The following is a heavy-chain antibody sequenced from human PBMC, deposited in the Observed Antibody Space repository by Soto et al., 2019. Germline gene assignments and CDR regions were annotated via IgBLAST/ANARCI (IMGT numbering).Heavy chain of an antibody. D-gene: IGHD4-17*01. CDR3: AREFTVTTPNYYYYYGMDV. CDR1: GFTVSSNY. Sequence: PGGSLRLSCAASGFTVSSNYMSWVRQAPGKGLEWVSVIYSGGSTYYADSVKGRFTISRDNSKNTLYLQMNSLRAEDTAVYYCAREFTVTTPNYYYYYGMDVWGQGTTVTVSS. J-gene: IGHJ6*02. V-gene: IGHV3-53*01. CDR2: IYSGGST.